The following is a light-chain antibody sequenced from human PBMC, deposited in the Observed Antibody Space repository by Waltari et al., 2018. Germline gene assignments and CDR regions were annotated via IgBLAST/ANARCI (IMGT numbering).Light chain of an antibody. CDR2: DVN. CDR1: SSDVGGYNY. CDR3: CSYAGSYTWV. J-gene: IGLJ3*02. Sequence: QSALTQPRSVSGSPGQSVTIPCTGTSSDVGGYNYVSWYQQHPGKAPKFMIYDVNKRPSGVPDRFSGSKSGNTASLTISGLQAEDEADYYCCSYAGSYTWVFGGGTKLTVL. V-gene: IGLV2-11*01.